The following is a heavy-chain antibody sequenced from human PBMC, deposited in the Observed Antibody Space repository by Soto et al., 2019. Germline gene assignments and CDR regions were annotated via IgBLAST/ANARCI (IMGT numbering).Heavy chain of an antibody. CDR1: GFSLRTGGVG. CDR3: AKIGSSGWYGWFDP. V-gene: IGHV2-5*01. D-gene: IGHD6-19*01. CDR2: IYWNDDK. J-gene: IGHJ5*02. Sequence: SGATLVNPTQTVTLTCIFSGFSLRTGGVGGGWIRQPPGKALEWLGFIYWNDDKRYSPSLKSRLTITKDTSKNQVVLTMTNMDPVDTPTYYCAKIGSSGWYGWFDPWGQGPLVTVSS.